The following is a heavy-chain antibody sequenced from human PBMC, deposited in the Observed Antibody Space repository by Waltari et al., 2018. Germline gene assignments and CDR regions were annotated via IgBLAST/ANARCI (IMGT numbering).Heavy chain of an antibody. Sequence: QVQLVQSGAEVKKSGSSVQVSCKASGATFRRFATSGVRPAPGQGVEWMGRIIPMYVLVNDEQDLQGRATISADESTTTAYLELTSLSPEDTAVYYCAQWGSGYSREYFQHWGQGTLITVFS. D-gene: IGHD6-25*01. CDR3: AQWGSGYSREYFQH. CDR1: GATFRRFA. CDR2: IIPMYVLV. J-gene: IGHJ1*01. V-gene: IGHV1-69*15.